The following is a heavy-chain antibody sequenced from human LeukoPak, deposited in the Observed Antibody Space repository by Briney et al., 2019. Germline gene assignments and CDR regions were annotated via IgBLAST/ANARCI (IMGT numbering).Heavy chain of an antibody. D-gene: IGHD3-3*01. Sequence: GASVKVSCRTGGFSFTSYDFHWVRQATGERPEWMGRVNGHSGGSDRARRFQDRVTVTRDISLRTVYMELTSLTPEDTALYYCASAIHHYTSPFIAFDLWGQGTRVIVSS. CDR3: ASAIHHYTSPFIAFDL. J-gene: IGHJ3*01. CDR1: GFSFTSYD. CDR2: VNGHSGGS. V-gene: IGHV1-8*01.